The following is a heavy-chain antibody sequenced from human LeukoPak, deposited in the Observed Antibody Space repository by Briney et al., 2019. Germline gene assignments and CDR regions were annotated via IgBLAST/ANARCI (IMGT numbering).Heavy chain of an antibody. CDR3: ARDMTDWWFDP. J-gene: IGHJ5*02. V-gene: IGHV4-31*03. Sequence: KSSETLSLTCTVSGGSISSGDYYWSWIRQHPGKGLEWIGYIYYSGSTHYNPSLKSRVTISVDTSKNQFSLKLSSVTAADTAVYYCARDMTDWWFDPWGQGTLVTVSS. CDR1: GGSISSGDYY. CDR2: IYYSGST. D-gene: IGHD3-9*01.